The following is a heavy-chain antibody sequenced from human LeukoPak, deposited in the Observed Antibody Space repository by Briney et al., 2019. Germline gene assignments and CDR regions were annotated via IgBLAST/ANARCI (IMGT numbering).Heavy chain of an antibody. CDR1: GYTFTVYY. CDR3: ARARSGEFDY. V-gene: IGHV1-2*06. D-gene: IGHD3-16*01. Sequence: ASVTVSCKASGYTFTVYYMHWVRQAPGQGLEWMGRINPNSGGTNFAQKFQGRVTMTRDTSISAAYMELSRLRSDDTAVYYCARARSGEFDYWGQGTLVTVSS. CDR2: INPNSGGT. J-gene: IGHJ4*02.